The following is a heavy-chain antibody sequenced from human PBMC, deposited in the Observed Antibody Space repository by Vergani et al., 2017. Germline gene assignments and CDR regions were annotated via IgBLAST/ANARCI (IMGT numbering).Heavy chain of an antibody. CDR2: VSGSSATP. CDR1: GFSFPGYA. D-gene: IGHD6-19*01. CDR3: AKVGRSEVAGTFGAFDI. J-gene: IGHJ3*02. Sequence: EVQLVESGGVVVQPGGSLRLSCEASGFSFPGYAMSWVRQAPGKGLEWVSSVSGSSATPYYADSVKGRFIISRDNSKNTLFLHMNSLRPEDTAVYYCAKVGRSEVAGTFGAFDIWGQGTMVTVSS. V-gene: IGHV3-23*04.